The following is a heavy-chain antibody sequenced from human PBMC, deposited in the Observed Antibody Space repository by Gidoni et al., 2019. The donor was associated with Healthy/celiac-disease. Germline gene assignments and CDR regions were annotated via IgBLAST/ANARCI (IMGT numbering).Heavy chain of an antibody. CDR3: AKAGGSYYSRGFDY. J-gene: IGHJ4*02. CDR1: GFPFSSYG. V-gene: IGHV3-30*18. D-gene: IGHD1-26*01. Sequence: QVQLVESGGGVVQPGRSLRLSCAASGFPFSSYGMHWVRQAPGKGLEWVAVISYDGSNKYYADSVKGRFTISRDNSKNTLYLQMNSLRAEDTAVYYCAKAGGSYYSRGFDYWGQGTLVTVSS. CDR2: ISYDGSNK.